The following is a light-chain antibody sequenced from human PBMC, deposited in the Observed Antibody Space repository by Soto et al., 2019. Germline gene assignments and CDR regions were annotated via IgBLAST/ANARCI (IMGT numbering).Light chain of an antibody. V-gene: IGKV3-20*01. Sequence: ETVLTQSPGTLSLSPGETATLSCRASQSVSSSYLAWYQQKPGQAPRLLIYGASSRATGIPDRFSGSGSGTDFTLTISRLEPEDLAVYYCQQYGSSPRITFGQGTRLEIK. J-gene: IGKJ5*01. CDR2: GAS. CDR3: QQYGSSPRIT. CDR1: QSVSSSY.